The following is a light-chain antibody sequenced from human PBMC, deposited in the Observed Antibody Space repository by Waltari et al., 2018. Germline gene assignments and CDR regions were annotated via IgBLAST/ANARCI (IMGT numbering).Light chain of an antibody. CDR3: QQANSFPIT. V-gene: IGKV1-12*01. CDR1: QGISSW. CDR2: AAS. J-gene: IGKJ5*01. Sequence: DIQMTQSPSSVSASVGDRVHITCRASQGISSWVAWYQQKPGKAPKLLIYAASSLQSGVPSRFSGSGSGTDFTLTISSLQPEDFATYYCQQANSFPITFGQGTRLEIK.